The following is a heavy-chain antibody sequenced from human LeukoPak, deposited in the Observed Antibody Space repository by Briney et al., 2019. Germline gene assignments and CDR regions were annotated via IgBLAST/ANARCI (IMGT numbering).Heavy chain of an antibody. Sequence: SQTLSLTCTVSGGSISSGSYYWSWIRQPPGKGLEWIGYIYYSGSTNYNPSLKSRVTISVDTSKNQFSLKLSSVTAADTAVYYCARGLKDYSNYEYYYYYMDVWGKGTTVTVSS. V-gene: IGHV4-61*01. CDR2: IYYSGST. CDR3: ARGLKDYSNYEYYYYYMDV. J-gene: IGHJ6*03. D-gene: IGHD4-11*01. CDR1: GGSISSGSYY.